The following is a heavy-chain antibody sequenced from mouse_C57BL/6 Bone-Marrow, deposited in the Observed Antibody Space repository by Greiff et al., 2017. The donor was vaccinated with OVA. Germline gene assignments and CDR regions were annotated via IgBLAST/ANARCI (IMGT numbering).Heavy chain of an antibody. CDR1: GYTFTDYY. CDR2: IFPGSGST. D-gene: IGHD4-1*01. V-gene: IGHV1-75*01. CDR3: ARWNWDYFDY. Sequence: QVQLQQSGPELVKPGASVKISCKASGYTFTDYYINWVKQRPGQGLEWIGWIFPGSGSTYYNEKFKGKATLTVDKASSTAYMWLSSLTSEDSAIEFCARWNWDYFDYWGKGTTLTVSS. J-gene: IGHJ2*01.